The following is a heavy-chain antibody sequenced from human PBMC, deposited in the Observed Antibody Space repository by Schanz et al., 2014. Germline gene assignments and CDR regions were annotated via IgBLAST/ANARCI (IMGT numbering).Heavy chain of an antibody. D-gene: IGHD3-10*01. CDR3: ARIGGSVFDY. Sequence: EVQLVESGGGLVQPGGSLRLSCVASGFTFSNYWMTWVRQAPGKGLEWVSYVSRSTPDIYYADSVKGRFTISRDNSKNSLYLQMNSLRAEDTAVYYCARIGGSVFDYWAQGTLVTVSS. V-gene: IGHV3-21*04. CDR1: GFTFSNYW. CDR2: VSRSTPDI. J-gene: IGHJ4*02.